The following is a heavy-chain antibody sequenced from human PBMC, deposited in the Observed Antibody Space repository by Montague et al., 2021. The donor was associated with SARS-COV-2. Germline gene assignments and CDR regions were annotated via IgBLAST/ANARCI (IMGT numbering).Heavy chain of an antibody. V-gene: IGHV3-53*01. D-gene: IGHD5-12*01. CDR2: IYDGGST. J-gene: IGHJ6*02. CDR1: EFTVTSNY. Sequence: SLRLSCAASEFTVTSNYMSWVRQAPGKGLEWVSVIYDGGSTYYADSVKGRFTISRDNSKNTLYLQMNSLRAEDTAVYYCARGGGLRNYGVDAWGQGTTVTVSS. CDR3: ARGGGLRNYGVDA.